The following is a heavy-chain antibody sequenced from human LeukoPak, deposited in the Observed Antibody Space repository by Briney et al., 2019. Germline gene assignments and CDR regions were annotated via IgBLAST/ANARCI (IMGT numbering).Heavy chain of an antibody. Sequence: PSETLSLTCAVYGGSFSGYYWSWIRQPPGKGLEWIGEINHSGSTNYNPSLKSRVTISVDTSKNQFSLKLSSVTAADTAVYYRARGPNHLDLTGDSEIFDYWGQGTLVTVSS. D-gene: IGHD7-27*01. CDR1: GGSFSGYY. CDR3: ARGPNHLDLTGDSEIFDY. J-gene: IGHJ4*02. CDR2: INHSGST. V-gene: IGHV4-34*01.